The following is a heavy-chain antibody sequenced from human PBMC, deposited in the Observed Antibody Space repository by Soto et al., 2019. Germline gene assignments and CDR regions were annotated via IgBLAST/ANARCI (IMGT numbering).Heavy chain of an antibody. CDR1: GYTFTSYA. D-gene: IGHD2-21*02. J-gene: IGHJ4*02. V-gene: IGHV1-3*05. CDR2: INAGNGNT. CDR3: ARSIVVVTALDY. Sequence: QVQLVQSGAEEKKPGASVKVSCKASGYTFTSYAMHWVRQAPGPRLEWMGWINAGNGNTKYSQTFQGRVTITRDTSASTAYMELSSPRSEDTAVYYCARSIVVVTALDYWGQGTLVTVSS.